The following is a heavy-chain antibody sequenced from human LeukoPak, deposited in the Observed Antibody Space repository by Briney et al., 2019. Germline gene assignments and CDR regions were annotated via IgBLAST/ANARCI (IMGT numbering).Heavy chain of an antibody. J-gene: IGHJ4*02. CDR3: ARMEVRGTIRTIDY. CDR2: IKTDGSST. CDR1: GFTFSRYW. V-gene: IGHV3-74*01. Sequence: TGGSLRLSCAASGFTFSRYWMHWVRQAPGKGLVWVSRIKTDGSSTSYADSVKGRFTISGDNAKKTLYLQMNSLRAEDTAVYYCARMEVRGTIRTIDYWGQGAPVTVSS. D-gene: IGHD3-10*01.